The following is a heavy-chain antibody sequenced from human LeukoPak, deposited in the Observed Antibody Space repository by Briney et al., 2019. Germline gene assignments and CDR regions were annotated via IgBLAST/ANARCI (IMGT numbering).Heavy chain of an antibody. CDR2: INSDGSST. CDR3: AKGRYFDWLIDY. J-gene: IGHJ4*02. V-gene: IGHV3-74*01. CDR1: GFTFSSYW. D-gene: IGHD3-9*01. Sequence: GGTLRLSCAASGFTFSSYWMHWVRQAPGKGLVWVSRINSDGSSTSYADSVKGRFTISRDNSKNTLYLQMNSLRAEDTAVYYCAKGRYFDWLIDYWGQGTLVTVSS.